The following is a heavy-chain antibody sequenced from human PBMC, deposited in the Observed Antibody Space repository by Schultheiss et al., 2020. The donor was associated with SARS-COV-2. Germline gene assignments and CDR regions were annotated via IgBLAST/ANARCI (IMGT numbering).Heavy chain of an antibody. V-gene: IGHV4-61*08. CDR2: IYYTGIT. Sequence: SETLSLTCAVSDDSIASGVYSWTWIRQPPGQGLEQMGNIYYTGITKYNPSLKSRVTISIDTSKNQFSLKLGSVTAADTAVYFCARATRVESLFSVRGGSFDFWGRGALVTVSS. CDR3: ARATRVESLFSVRGGSFDF. CDR1: DDSIASGVYS. D-gene: IGHD5-24*01. J-gene: IGHJ4*02.